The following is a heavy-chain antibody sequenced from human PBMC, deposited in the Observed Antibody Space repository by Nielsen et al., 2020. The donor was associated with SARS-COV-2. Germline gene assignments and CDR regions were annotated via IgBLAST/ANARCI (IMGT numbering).Heavy chain of an antibody. CDR2: ISWNSGDK. V-gene: IGHV3-9*01. Sequence: SLKISCAASGFTFDDYAMHWVRQAPGKGLEWVSGISWNSGDKGYADSVKGRFTISRDNAKNSLYLQMNSLRAEDTAVYYCARVANYDYYYYMDVWGKGTTVTVSS. J-gene: IGHJ6*03. CDR1: GFTFDDYA. CDR3: ARVANYDYYYYMDV.